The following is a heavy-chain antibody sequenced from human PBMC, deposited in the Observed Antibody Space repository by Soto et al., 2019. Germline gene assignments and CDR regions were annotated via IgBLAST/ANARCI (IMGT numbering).Heavy chain of an antibody. Sequence: PSETLSLTCAVYGGSFSGYYWSWIRQPPGKGLEWIGEINHSVSTNYNPSLKSRVTISVDTSKNQFSLKLSSVTAADTAVYYCARGPLSMVYASVRHWYFDLWGRGTLVTVSS. V-gene: IGHV4-34*01. CDR1: GGSFSGYY. CDR3: ARGPLSMVYASVRHWYFDL. J-gene: IGHJ2*01. D-gene: IGHD2-8*01. CDR2: INHSVST.